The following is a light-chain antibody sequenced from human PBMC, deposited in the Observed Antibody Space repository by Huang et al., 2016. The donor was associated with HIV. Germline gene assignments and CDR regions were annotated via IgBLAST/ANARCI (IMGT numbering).Light chain of an antibody. CDR3: QQYKTYLYT. CDR1: QNINTW. V-gene: IGKV1-5*03. CDR2: RAS. J-gene: IGKJ2*01. Sequence: DILMTQSPSTLSASVGDRVTITCRASQNINTWLAWYQQKPGKAPNRLIYRASSLHTGVPSRFAGSGSGTDFTLTITSLQPEDLGTYYCQQYKTYLYTFGQGTKLEI.